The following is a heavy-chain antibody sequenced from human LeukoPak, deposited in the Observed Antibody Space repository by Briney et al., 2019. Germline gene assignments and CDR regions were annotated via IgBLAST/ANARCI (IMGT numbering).Heavy chain of an antibody. V-gene: IGHV3-7*03. CDR1: GFTFRRHW. CDR3: ARDNGWSADF. J-gene: IGHJ4*02. Sequence: PGGSLRLSCAASGFTFRRHWTYWVRQAPGKGLEWVANIKQDGSAKPYVDSVKGRFTISRDNAKNSLFLQMNSLRAEDTAVYYCARDNGWSADFWGQGTLVTVSS. D-gene: IGHD2-15*01. CDR2: IKQDGSAK.